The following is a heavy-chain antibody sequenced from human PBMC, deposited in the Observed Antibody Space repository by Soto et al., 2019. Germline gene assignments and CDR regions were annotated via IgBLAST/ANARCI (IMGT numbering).Heavy chain of an antibody. V-gene: IGHV1-69*12. Sequence: QVQLVQSGAEVKKPGSSVKVSCKASGGTFNTYVISWVRQAPGQGLQWMGGIIPLFETANYAQKFQGRVTITADEATSTAYMELNSLRSEDTAVYYCASGYYHDGPTYQYDSYGMAVWGQGTTVIVSS. CDR3: ASGYYHDGPTYQYDSYGMAV. CDR2: IIPLFETA. CDR1: GGTFNTYV. J-gene: IGHJ6*02. D-gene: IGHD3-22*01.